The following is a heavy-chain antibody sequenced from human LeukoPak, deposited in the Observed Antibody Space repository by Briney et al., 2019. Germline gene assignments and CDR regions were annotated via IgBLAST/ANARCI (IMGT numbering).Heavy chain of an antibody. D-gene: IGHD3-22*01. CDR3: AREAYDSSGSYYFDH. CDR1: GGSISSYY. V-gene: IGHV4-4*07. CDR2: IYTSGST. J-gene: IGHJ4*02. Sequence: SETLSLTCTVSGGSISSYYWSWIRQPAGKGLEWIGRIYTSGSTNYNPSLKSRVTMSVDTSKNQFSLKLSSVTAADTAVYYCAREAYDSSGSYYFDHWGQGTLVTVSS.